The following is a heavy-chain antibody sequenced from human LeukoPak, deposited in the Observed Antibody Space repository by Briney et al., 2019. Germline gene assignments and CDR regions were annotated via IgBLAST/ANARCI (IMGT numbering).Heavy chain of an antibody. CDR3: ARDLEDCSGGSCYVDY. V-gene: IGHV1-18*01. CDR2: ISAYNGNT. CDR1: GYTFTSNG. D-gene: IGHD2-15*01. J-gene: IGHJ4*02. Sequence: ASVKVSCKASGYTFTSNGISWVRQAPGQGLEWMGWISAYNGNTNYAQKLQGRVTMTTDTSTSTAYMELRSLRSDDTAVYYCARDLEDCSGGSCYVDYWGQGTLVTVSS.